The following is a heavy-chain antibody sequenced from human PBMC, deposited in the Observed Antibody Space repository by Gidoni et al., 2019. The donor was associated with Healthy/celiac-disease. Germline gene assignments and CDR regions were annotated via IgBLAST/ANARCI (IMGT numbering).Heavy chain of an antibody. V-gene: IGHV3-49*03. D-gene: IGHD6-19*01. J-gene: IGHJ6*03. CDR2: IRSKAYGGTT. CDR3: TRDPGYSSGYYYYMDV. CDR1: GFTFGDYA. Sequence: EVQLVESGGGLVQPGRSLRRSCTASGFTFGDYAMSWFRQAPGKGLEWGGVIRSKAYGGTTEYAASVKGRFTISRDDSKSIAYLQMNSLKTEDTAVYYCTRDPGYSSGYYYYMDVWGKGTTVTVSS.